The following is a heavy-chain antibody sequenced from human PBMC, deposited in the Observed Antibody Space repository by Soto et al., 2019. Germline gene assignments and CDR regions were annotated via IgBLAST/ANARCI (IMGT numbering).Heavy chain of an antibody. D-gene: IGHD6-19*01. Sequence: PSETLSLTCTVSGGSICSYYWSWIRQPPGKGLEWTGYIYYSGSTNYNPSLKSRVTISVDTSKNQFSLKLSSVTAADTAVYYCAATIAVAGLDYWGQGTLVTVSS. CDR2: IYYSGST. J-gene: IGHJ4*02. CDR3: AATIAVAGLDY. V-gene: IGHV4-59*08. CDR1: GGSICSYY.